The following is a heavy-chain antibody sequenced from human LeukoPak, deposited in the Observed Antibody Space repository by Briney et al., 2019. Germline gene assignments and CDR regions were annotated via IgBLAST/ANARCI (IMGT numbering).Heavy chain of an antibody. CDR1: GHSISSGYY. CDR3: ASMDILVLPAASFDY. D-gene: IGHD2-2*03. CDR2: IYHSGST. Sequence: SETLSLTCTVSGHSISSGYYWGWIRQPPGKGLEWIGTIYHSGSTSFNPSLKSRVTMSVDTSKNQFSLKLTSVTAADTAVYYCASMDILVLPAASFDYWGQGTLVTVSS. J-gene: IGHJ4*02. V-gene: IGHV4-38-2*02.